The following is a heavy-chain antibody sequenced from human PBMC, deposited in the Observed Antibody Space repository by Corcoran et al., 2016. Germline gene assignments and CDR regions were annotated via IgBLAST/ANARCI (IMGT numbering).Heavy chain of an antibody. Sequence: EVQLVDSGGGQVKPGGYLRLSWTPSGFTFSSYRMNWVRQAPGKGLEWVSFISSSSTYMYYADSVKGRITISRNNAKNSLYLQMNSLRAEQAVVYYCSTPEGCWGGYCDYWGHGALVTVSS. V-gene: IGHV3-21*01. CDR2: ISSSSTYM. J-gene: IGHJ4*01. D-gene: IGHD7-27*01. CDR1: GFTFSSYR. CDR3: STPEGCWGGYCDY.